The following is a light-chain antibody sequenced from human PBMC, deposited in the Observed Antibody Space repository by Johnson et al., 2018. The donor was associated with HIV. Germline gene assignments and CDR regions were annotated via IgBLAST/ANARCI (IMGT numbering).Light chain of an antibody. CDR2: DNN. CDR3: GTWDSSLSAGGYV. Sequence: QSVLSQPPSVSAAPGQEVTISCSGSYSNIGSNYVSWYQQFPGTAPNLLIYDNNQRPLGIPARFSDSKPGTSATLGITGLQTGDEADYYCGTWDSSLSAGGYVFGTGTKVTVL. J-gene: IGLJ1*01. CDR1: YSNIGSNY. V-gene: IGLV1-51*01.